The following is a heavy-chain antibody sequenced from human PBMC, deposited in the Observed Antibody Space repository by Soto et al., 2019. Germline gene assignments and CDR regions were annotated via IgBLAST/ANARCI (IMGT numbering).Heavy chain of an antibody. CDR2: IIPIFGTA. CDR3: ARSINTSGYSYGYAYYYYGMDV. J-gene: IGHJ6*02. CDR1: GGTFSSYG. Sequence: SVKVSCKASGGTFSSYGISWVRQAPGQGLEWMGGIIPIFGTANYAQKFQGRVTITADESTSTAYMELSSLRSEDTAVYYCARSINTSGYSYGYAYYYYGMDVWG. D-gene: IGHD5-18*01. V-gene: IGHV1-69*13.